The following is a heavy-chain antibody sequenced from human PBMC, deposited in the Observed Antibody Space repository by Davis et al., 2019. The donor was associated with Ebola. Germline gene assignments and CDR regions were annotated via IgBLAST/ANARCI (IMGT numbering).Heavy chain of an antibody. V-gene: IGHV4-34*01. CDR2: INHSGSS. CDR3: ARSGRGLLLHFDQ. J-gene: IGHJ5*02. D-gene: IGHD3-10*01. CDR1: GGSFKSYY. Sequence: MPGGSLRLSCAVYGGSFKSYYWNWICQPPGKGLEWIGEINHSGSSKYNPSLKSRVTISVDTSKNQFSLRLSSVTAADTAVYYCARSGRGLLLHFDQWGQGTLVTVSS.